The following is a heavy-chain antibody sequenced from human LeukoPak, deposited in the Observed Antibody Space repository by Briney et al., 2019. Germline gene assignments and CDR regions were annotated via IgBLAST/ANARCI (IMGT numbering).Heavy chain of an antibody. CDR1: GYTFTTYG. D-gene: IGHD3-22*01. J-gene: IGHJ4*02. Sequence: ASVKVSCKTSGYTFTTYGISWVRQAPGQGLEWMGWISAYNGNTNYAQKLQGRVTMTTDASTSTAYMELRSLRSDDTAVYYCARDRGNYDSSDPLDYWGQGTLVAVSS. CDR3: ARDRGNYDSSDPLDY. V-gene: IGHV1-18*01. CDR2: ISAYNGNT.